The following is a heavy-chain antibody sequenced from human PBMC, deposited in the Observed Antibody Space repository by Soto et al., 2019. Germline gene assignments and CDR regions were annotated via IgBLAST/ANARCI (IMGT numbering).Heavy chain of an antibody. Sequence: QVHLVQSGAEVRKPGSSVEVSCKASGGTSSTYTISWVRQAPGQGLEWMGRIIAVLGITNYAQSFQGRVTITADKSTSTAYMELSSLRSEDTAVYYCAREEGTVTYDYWGQGTLVTVSS. CDR2: IIAVLGIT. J-gene: IGHJ4*02. CDR3: AREEGTVTYDY. D-gene: IGHD4-17*01. CDR1: GGTSSTYT. V-gene: IGHV1-69*08.